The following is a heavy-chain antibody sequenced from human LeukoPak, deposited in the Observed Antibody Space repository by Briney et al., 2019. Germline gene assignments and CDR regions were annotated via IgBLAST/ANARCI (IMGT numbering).Heavy chain of an antibody. J-gene: IGHJ4*02. CDR1: GGSFSGYY. CDR2: IYTSGST. CDR3: ARETIAVAGPNFDY. Sequence: SETLSLTCAVYGGSFSGYYWSWIRQPAGKGLEWIGRIYTSGSTNYNPSLKSRVTMSVDTSKNQFSLKLSSVTAADTAVYYCARETIAVAGPNFDYWGQGTLVTVSS. V-gene: IGHV4-4*07. D-gene: IGHD6-19*01.